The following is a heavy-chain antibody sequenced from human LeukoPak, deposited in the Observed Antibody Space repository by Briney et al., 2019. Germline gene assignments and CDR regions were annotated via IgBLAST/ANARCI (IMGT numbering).Heavy chain of an antibody. CDR3: ASGSGSYRTPYYYMDV. J-gene: IGHJ6*03. CDR1: GFTVSSNY. CDR2: IYSGGST. V-gene: IGHV3-53*01. Sequence: GSLRLSCTASGFTVSSNYMSWVRQAPGKGLEWVSVIYSGGSTYYADSVKGRFTISRDNSKNTLYLQMNNLRAEDTAVYYCASGSGSYRTPYYYMDVWGKGTTVTVSS. D-gene: IGHD3-10*01.